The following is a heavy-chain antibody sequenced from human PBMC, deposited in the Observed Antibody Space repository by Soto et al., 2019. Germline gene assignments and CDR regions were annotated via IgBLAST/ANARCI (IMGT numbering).Heavy chain of an antibody. CDR2: INPSGGST. V-gene: IGHV1-46*03. CDR1: GYTFTSYY. J-gene: IGHJ5*02. D-gene: IGHD2-2*01. Sequence: ASVKVSCKASGYTFTSYYMHWVRQAPGQGLEWMGIINPSGGSTSYAQKFQGRVTMTRDTSTSTVYMELSSLRSEDTAVYYCARDPSGECSSTSCYGRGLRFDPWGQGTLVTVSS. CDR3: ARDPSGECSSTSCYGRGLRFDP.